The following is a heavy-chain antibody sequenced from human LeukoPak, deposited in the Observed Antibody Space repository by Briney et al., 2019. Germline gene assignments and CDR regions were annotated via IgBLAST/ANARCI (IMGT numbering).Heavy chain of an antibody. CDR1: GFTFNTFH. D-gene: IGHD1-26*01. Sequence: GGSLRLSGAASGFTFNTFHMNWVRQAPGKGLEWVSSITSSGTYITYADSVQGRFTISRDNAKNSLYLQMNSLRVDDTALYYCARASGGWDLDYWGHGTLVTVSS. CDR3: ARASGGWDLDY. V-gene: IGHV3-21*06. J-gene: IGHJ4*01. CDR2: ITSSGTYI.